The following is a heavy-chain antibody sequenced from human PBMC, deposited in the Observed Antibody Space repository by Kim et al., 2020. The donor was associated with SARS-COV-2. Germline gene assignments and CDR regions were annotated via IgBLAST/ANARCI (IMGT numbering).Heavy chain of an antibody. J-gene: IGHJ3*02. Sequence: SETLSLTCAVYGGSFSGYYWSWIRQPPGKGLEWIGEINHSGSTNYNPSLKSRVTISVDTSKNQFSLKLSSVTAADTAVYYCATEWFGELLGAFDIWGQGT. CDR1: GGSFSGYY. CDR3: ATEWFGELLGAFDI. D-gene: IGHD3-10*01. V-gene: IGHV4-34*01. CDR2: INHSGST.